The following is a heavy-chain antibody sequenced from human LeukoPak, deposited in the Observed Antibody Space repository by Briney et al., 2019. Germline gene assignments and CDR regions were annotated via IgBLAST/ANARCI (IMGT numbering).Heavy chain of an antibody. CDR3: ARAYEYSSSSYAFDI. CDR2: ISYDGSYK. Sequence: GGSLRLSCAATGFTFSNYAMHWVRQAPGKGLEWVAVISYDGSYKYYADSVKGRFTISRDNSKNTLYLQMNSLRAEDTAVYYCARAYEYSSSSYAFDIWGQGTMVTVSS. CDR1: GFTFSNYA. J-gene: IGHJ3*02. V-gene: IGHV3-30*04. D-gene: IGHD6-6*01.